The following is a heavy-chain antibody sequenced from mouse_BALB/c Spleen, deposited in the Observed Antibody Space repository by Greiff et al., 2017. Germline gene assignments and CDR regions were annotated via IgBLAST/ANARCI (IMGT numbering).Heavy chain of an antibody. J-gene: IGHJ3*01. Sequence: EVQLVESGGGLVQPGGSLKLSCAASGFTFSSYGMSWVRQTPDKRLELVATINSNGGSTYYPDSVKGRFTISRDNAKNTLYLQMSSLKSEDTAMYYCARPSGIFAYWGQGTLVTVSA. CDR1: GFTFSSYG. CDR3: ARPSGIFAY. CDR2: INSNGGST. D-gene: IGHD4-1*01. V-gene: IGHV5-6-3*01.